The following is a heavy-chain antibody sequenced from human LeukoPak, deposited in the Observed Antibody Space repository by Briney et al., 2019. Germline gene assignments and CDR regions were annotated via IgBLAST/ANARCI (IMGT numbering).Heavy chain of an antibody. D-gene: IGHD3-22*01. CDR3: ARVPHYYDSSGYYSEFDY. Sequence: GASVKVSCKASGGTFSSYAISWVRQAPGQGLEWMGEIIPIFGTANYAQKFQGRVTITADESTSTAYMELSSLRSEDTAVYYCARVPHYYDSSGYYSEFDYWGQGTLVTVSS. J-gene: IGHJ4*02. CDR1: GGTFSSYA. CDR2: IIPIFGTA. V-gene: IGHV1-69*01.